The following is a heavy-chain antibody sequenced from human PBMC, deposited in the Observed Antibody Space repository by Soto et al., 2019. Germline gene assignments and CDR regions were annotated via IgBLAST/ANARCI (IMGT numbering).Heavy chain of an antibody. J-gene: IGHJ3*02. CDR2: INSDGSSI. D-gene: IGHD1-1*01. V-gene: IGHV3-74*01. CDR3: ARVASLPYNYLI. CDR1: GFTFSSYW. Sequence: PGGSLRLSCAASGFTFSSYWMHWVRQAPGKGLVWVSRINSDGSSISYADSVKGRFTISRDNAKNTLYLQMNSLRAEDTAVYYCARVASLPYNYLIWGQGTMVTVSS.